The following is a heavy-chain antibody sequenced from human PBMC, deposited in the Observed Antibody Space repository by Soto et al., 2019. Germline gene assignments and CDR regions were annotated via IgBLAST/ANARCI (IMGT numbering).Heavy chain of an antibody. J-gene: IGHJ6*02. D-gene: IGHD2-15*01. V-gene: IGHV3-48*03. CDR2: ISSSGSTI. Sequence: GGSLRLSCAASGFTFSSYEMNWVRQAPGKGLECVSYISSSGSTIFYADSVKGRFTISRDNAKNSLHLQMNSLRAEDTAVYYCAREKYCSGGSCYYYYYGMDVWGQGTTVTVSS. CDR1: GFTFSSYE. CDR3: AREKYCSGGSCYYYYYGMDV.